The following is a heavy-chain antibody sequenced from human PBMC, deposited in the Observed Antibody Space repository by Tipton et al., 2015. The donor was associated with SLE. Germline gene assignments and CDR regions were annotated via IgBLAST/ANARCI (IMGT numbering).Heavy chain of an antibody. CDR3: ARDRGFREPSGMDV. CDR1: GFTFSSYG. J-gene: IGHJ6*02. CDR2: ISYDGSNK. V-gene: IGHV3-30*19. Sequence: SLRLSCAASGFTFSSYGIHWVRQAPGKGLEWVAVISYDGSNKYYADSVKGRFTISRDNSKNTLYLQMNSLRAEDTAVYYCARDRGFREPSGMDVWGQGTTVTVSS. D-gene: IGHD3-10*01.